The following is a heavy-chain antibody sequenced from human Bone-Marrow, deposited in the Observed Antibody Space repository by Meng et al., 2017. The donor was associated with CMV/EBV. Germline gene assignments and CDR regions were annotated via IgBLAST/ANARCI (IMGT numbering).Heavy chain of an antibody. CDR3: AREEFRQQLVYGRNWFDP. V-gene: IGHV3-30-3*01. Sequence: GESLKISCAASGYTFSSYAMHWVRQAPVKGLEWVAVISYDESNKYYADSVKGRFSISRDNSRNTLYLQMNSLRAEDTAVYYCAREEFRQQLVYGRNWFDPWGQGTLVTVSS. D-gene: IGHD6-13*01. J-gene: IGHJ5*02. CDR2: ISYDESNK. CDR1: GYTFSSYA.